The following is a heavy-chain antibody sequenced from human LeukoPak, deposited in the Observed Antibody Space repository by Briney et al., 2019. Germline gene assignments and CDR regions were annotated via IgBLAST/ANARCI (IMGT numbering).Heavy chain of an antibody. CDR1: GFTFSSYG. V-gene: IGHV3-30*03. Sequence: GGSLRLSCAASGFTFSSYGMHWVRQAPGKGLEWVAVISYDGSNKYYADSVKGRFTISRDNSKNTLYLQMNSLRAEDTAVYYCARGRTLRFYAFDIWGQGTMVTVSS. CDR3: ARGRTLRFYAFDI. J-gene: IGHJ3*02. CDR2: ISYDGSNK. D-gene: IGHD3-3*01.